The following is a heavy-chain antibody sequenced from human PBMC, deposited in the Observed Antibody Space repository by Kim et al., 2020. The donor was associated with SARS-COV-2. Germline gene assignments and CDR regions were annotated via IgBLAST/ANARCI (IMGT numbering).Heavy chain of an antibody. CDR2: IYYSGST. J-gene: IGHJ4*02. V-gene: IGHV4-39*01. CDR1: GGSISSSSYY. CDR3: ARHRYYFDY. Sequence: SETLSLTCTVSGGSISSSSYYWGWIRQPPGKGLEWIGSIYYSGSTYYNPSLKSRVTISVDTSKNQFSLKLSSVTAADTAVYYCARHRYYFDYWGQGTLVTVSS.